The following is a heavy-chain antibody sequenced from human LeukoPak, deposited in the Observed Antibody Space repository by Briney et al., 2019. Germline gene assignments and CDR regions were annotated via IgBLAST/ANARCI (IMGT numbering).Heavy chain of an antibody. CDR1: GGTFTSYA. V-gene: IGHV1-69*05. CDR2: IIPIFGTA. Sequence: ASVTVSFKASGGTFTSYAISWMRQAPGQGREWKGGIIPIFGTANYAQKFQGRVTITTDESTSTAHMELSSLRSEDTAVYYCASTVPPDYYYMDVWGKGTTVTVSS. CDR3: ASTVPPDYYYMDV. D-gene: IGHD2-2*01. J-gene: IGHJ6*03.